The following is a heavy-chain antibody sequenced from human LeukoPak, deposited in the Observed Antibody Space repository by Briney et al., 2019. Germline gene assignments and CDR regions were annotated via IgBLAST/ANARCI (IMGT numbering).Heavy chain of an antibody. CDR3: ARDSPYRGFDP. CDR1: GGSISSYY. CDR2: IYYSGST. D-gene: IGHD2-2*02. V-gene: IGHV4-59*01. J-gene: IGHJ5*02. Sequence: PSETLSLTCTVSGGSISSYYWSWTRQPPGKGLEWIGYIYYSGSTNYNPSLKSRVTISVDTSKNQFSLKLSSVTAADTAVYYCARDSPYRGFDPWGQGTLVTVSS.